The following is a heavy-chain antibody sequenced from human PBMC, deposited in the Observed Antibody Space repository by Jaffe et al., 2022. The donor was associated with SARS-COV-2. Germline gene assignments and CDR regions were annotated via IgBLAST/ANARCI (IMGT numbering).Heavy chain of an antibody. J-gene: IGHJ5*02. CDR1: GGSISSGSYY. Sequence: QVQLQESGPGLVKPSQTLSLTCTVSGGSISSGSYYWSWIRQPAGKGLEWIGRIYTSGSTNYNPSLKSRVTISVDTSKNQFSLKLSSVTAADTAVYYCAREEYYYDSSGYFYDWFDPWGQGTLVTVSS. V-gene: IGHV4-61*02. CDR3: AREEYYYDSSGYFYDWFDP. CDR2: IYTSGST. D-gene: IGHD3-22*01.